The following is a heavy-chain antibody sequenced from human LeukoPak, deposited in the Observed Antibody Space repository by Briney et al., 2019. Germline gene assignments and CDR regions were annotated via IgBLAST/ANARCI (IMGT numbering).Heavy chain of an antibody. CDR2: IYYNGAT. CDR1: GGSIGTSY. Sequence: PSETLSLTCSVSGGSIGTSYWSWIRQPPGKGLEWIGYIYYNGATNYNPSLKTRVTISLDTPKNQFSLKLKSVTASDTAVYYCAPELRGGVGGFDYWGQGTLVTVSS. D-gene: IGHD1-7*01. V-gene: IGHV4-59*08. J-gene: IGHJ4*02. CDR3: APELRGGVGGFDY.